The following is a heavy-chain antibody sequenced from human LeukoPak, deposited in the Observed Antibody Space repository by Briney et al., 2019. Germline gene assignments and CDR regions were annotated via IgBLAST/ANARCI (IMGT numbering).Heavy chain of an antibody. CDR1: GGSVSSFF. V-gene: IGHV4-4*07. CDR2: IHPSGSS. CDR3: ARGLWFGELRGLIDY. D-gene: IGHD3-10*01. J-gene: IGHJ4*02. Sequence: SETLSLTCTVSGGSVSSFFWSWIRQPAGKGLEWIGRIHPSGSSNYNPSLKSRVTMSVDTSKNQFSLKLSSVTAADTAVYYCARGLWFGELRGLIDYWGQGTLVTVSS.